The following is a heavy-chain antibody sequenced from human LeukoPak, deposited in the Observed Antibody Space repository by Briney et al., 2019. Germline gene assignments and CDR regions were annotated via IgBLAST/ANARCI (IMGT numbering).Heavy chain of an antibody. J-gene: IGHJ3*02. D-gene: IGHD3-22*01. CDR1: GGSISSYY. Sequence: SETLSLTCTVSGGSISSYYWSWLRQPPGKELEWNGHIYYSGNTNYNPSLKSRVTISVDTSKNQFSLNLTSVTAADTTVYYCARPSRTGSGWDAFDIWGQGTMVTVSS. V-gene: IGHV4-59*08. CDR3: ARPSRTGSGWDAFDI. CDR2: IYYSGNT.